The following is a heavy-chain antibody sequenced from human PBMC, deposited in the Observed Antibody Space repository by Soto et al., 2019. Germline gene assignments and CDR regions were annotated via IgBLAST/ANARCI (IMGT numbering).Heavy chain of an antibody. V-gene: IGHV4-61*08. CDR2: IYYSGST. J-gene: IGHJ5*02. D-gene: IGHD5-12*01. Sequence: PSEALSLTCTVSVGSISSGGYYWSWILQHPGKGLEWIGYIYYSGSTNYNPSLKSRVTMSVDTSKNQFSLKLSSVTAADTAVYYCARSRYSGYVTNWFDPWGQGTLVTVSS. CDR3: ARSRYSGYVTNWFDP. CDR1: VGSISSGGYY.